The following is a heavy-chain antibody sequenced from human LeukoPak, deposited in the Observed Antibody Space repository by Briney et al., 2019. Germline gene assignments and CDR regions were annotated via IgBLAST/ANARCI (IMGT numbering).Heavy chain of an antibody. CDR1: GGSISSHY. CDR3: AREAYYDFWSGSLVRYYYMDV. D-gene: IGHD3-3*01. J-gene: IGHJ6*03. V-gene: IGHV4-59*11. Sequence: SETLSLTCTVSGGSISSHYWNWIRQAPGKGLEWIWHINYIGTTNYNPSLKSRVTISVYRSKNQFSLKLSSVTAADTAVYYCAREAYYDFWSGSLVRYYYMDVWGKGTTVTVSS. CDR2: INYIGTT.